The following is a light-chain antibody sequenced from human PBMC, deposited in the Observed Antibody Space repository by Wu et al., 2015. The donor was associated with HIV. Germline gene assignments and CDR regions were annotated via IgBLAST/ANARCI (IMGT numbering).Light chain of an antibody. J-gene: IGKJ5*01. CDR2: AAS. Sequence: DIQLTQSPSFLSASVGDRVTITCRASQGISRYLAWYQQKPGKVPKLLIYAASTLHSGVPSRFSGSGSGAEFTLTISSLQPEDFATYYCQQLNSFPITFGQGTRLEIK. CDR3: QQLNSFPIT. V-gene: IGKV1-9*01. CDR1: QGISRY.